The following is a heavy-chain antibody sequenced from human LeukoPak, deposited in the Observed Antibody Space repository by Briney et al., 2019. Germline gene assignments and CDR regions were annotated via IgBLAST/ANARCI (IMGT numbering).Heavy chain of an antibody. D-gene: IGHD3-22*01. Sequence: RASVKVSCKASGYTFTSYGISWVRQAPGQGLEWMGWISAYNGNTNYAQKLQGRVTMTTDTSTSTAYMELRSLRSDDTAVYYCARDKYYDSSGYYLYWGQGTLVTVSS. CDR3: ARDKYYDSSGYYLY. CDR1: GYTFTSYG. CDR2: ISAYNGNT. J-gene: IGHJ4*02. V-gene: IGHV1-18*01.